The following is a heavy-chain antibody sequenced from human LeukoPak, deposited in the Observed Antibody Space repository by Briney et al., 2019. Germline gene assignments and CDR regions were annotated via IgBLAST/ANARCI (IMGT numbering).Heavy chain of an antibody. V-gene: IGHV4-61*02. J-gene: IGHJ4*02. CDR2: IYTSGST. Sequence: SETLSLTCTVSGGSISSGSYYWSWIRQPAGKGLEWIGRIYTSGSTNYSPSLKSRVTMSVDTSKNQFSLKLSSVTAADTAVYYCARHRPEYYDFWSGVEDYWGQGTLVTVSS. D-gene: IGHD3-3*01. CDR1: GGSISSGSYY. CDR3: ARHRPEYYDFWSGVEDY.